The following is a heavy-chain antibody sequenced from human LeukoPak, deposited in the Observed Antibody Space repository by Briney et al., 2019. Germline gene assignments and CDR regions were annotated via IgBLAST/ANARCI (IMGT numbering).Heavy chain of an antibody. V-gene: IGHV3-30*18. Sequence: PGGSLRLSCAASGFSFSSYGMHWVRQAPGKGLEWVAVISYDGSNKYYADSGKGRLTISRDNYKNTVYLQRNILRSEDTPVYYCAKMYTADYWGQGTLVTVSS. CDR3: AKMYTADY. D-gene: IGHD1-14*01. CDR1: GFSFSSYG. J-gene: IGHJ4*02. CDR2: ISYDGSNK.